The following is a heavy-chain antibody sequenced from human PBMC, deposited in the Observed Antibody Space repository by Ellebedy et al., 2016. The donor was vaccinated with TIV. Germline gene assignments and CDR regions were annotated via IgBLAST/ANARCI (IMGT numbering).Heavy chain of an antibody. CDR2: SSRSDNHI. CDR1: GFIFSNNN. V-gene: IGHV3-21*01. CDR3: ARTVALTTPFEN. J-gene: IGHJ4*02. D-gene: IGHD4-17*01. Sequence: GESLKISXVASGFIFSNNNMNWVRQAPGKGLELISSSSRSDNHIYYADSVKGRFTISRDNSKNSLYLQMNSLSAEDTAIYYCARTVALTTPFENWGQGTLVTVSS.